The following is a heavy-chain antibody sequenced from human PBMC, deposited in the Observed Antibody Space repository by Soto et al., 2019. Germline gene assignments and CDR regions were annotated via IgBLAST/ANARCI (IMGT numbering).Heavy chain of an antibody. V-gene: IGHV3-30*04. D-gene: IGHD1-26*01. CDR1: GFTFSDYP. CDR3: ARDFIVGAPDYFDY. J-gene: IGHJ4*02. CDR2: ISYDGRVK. Sequence: QVQLVESGGGVVQPGRSLSLSCAASGFTFSDYPMHWVRQAPGKGLEWVAVISYDGRVKYYVDSVKGRFTISRDDSKDTLYLQMTSLTVDATAVYYCARDFIVGAPDYFDYWGQGTLVTVSS.